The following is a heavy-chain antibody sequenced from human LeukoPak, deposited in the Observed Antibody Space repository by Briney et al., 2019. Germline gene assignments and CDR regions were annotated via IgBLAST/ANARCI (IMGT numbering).Heavy chain of an antibody. CDR2: IYYSGST. V-gene: IGHV4-59*01. CDR3: ARETYYYDSSGYQSSYAFDI. Sequence: PSETLSLTCTVSGGSISSYYWSWIRQPPGKGLEWIGYIYYSGSTNYNPPLKSRVTISVDTSKNQFSLKLSSVTAADTAVYYCARETYYYDSSGYQSSYAFDIWGQGTMVTVSS. D-gene: IGHD3-22*01. CDR1: GGSISSYY. J-gene: IGHJ3*02.